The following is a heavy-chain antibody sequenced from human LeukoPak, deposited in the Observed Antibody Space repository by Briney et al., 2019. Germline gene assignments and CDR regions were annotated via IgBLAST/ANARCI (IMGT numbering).Heavy chain of an antibody. V-gene: IGHV4-34*01. Sequence: SETLSLTCAVYGGSFSDYWWTWIRQSPGKGLEWIGEVNHSGRTNYNPSLKSRVTISVDTSKNQFSLKLSSVTAADTAVYYCARLRIRRGQLWSLPYFDYWGQGTLVTVSS. CDR3: ARLRIRRGQLWSLPYFDY. CDR2: VNHSGRT. D-gene: IGHD5-18*01. J-gene: IGHJ4*02. CDR1: GGSFSDYW.